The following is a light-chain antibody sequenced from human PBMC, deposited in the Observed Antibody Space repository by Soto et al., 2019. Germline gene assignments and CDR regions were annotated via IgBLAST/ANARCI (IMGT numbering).Light chain of an antibody. CDR2: KAS. J-gene: IGKJ1*01. V-gene: IGKV1-5*03. CDR3: QQYNSYPWT. CDR1: QSIRSW. Sequence: DIQMTQSPSTLSASVGDRVNITCRASQSIRSWLAWYQQKPGKAPKLLIYKASSLESGVPSRFSGSGSGTEFTLTISSLQPDDFATYYCQQYNSYPWTFGQGTNVEIK.